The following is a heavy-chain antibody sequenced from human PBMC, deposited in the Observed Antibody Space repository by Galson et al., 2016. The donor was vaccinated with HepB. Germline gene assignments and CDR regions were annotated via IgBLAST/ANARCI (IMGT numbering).Heavy chain of an antibody. J-gene: IGHJ4*02. CDR1: GFTFSTYT. CDR3: AKLLVGLVGATPYDY. D-gene: IGHD1-26*01. CDR2: ISDRSTRT. V-gene: IGHV3-23*01. Sequence: SLRLSCAASGFTFSTYTMSWVRQAPGKGLEWVSGISDRSTRTKYAHSVKGRVTISGDDSKNTVYLQMSSLRAEDTAVYYCAKLLVGLVGATPYDYWGQGTLVTVSS.